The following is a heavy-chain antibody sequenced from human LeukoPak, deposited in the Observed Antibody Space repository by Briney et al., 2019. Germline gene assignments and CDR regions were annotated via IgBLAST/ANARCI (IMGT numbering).Heavy chain of an antibody. CDR1: GDSINSSNYF. D-gene: IGHD2-21*02. CDR3: ARRSPLVAVTTAHYYDY. Sequence: SETLSLTCTVSGDSINSSNYFWGWIRQPPGKGLEWIREISYSGNTYYNPSLKSRVTISMDTSKNQFSLNLNSVTASDTTVYYCARRSPLVAVTTAHYYDYWGPGTLVTVSS. CDR2: ISYSGNT. V-gene: IGHV4-39*01. J-gene: IGHJ4*02.